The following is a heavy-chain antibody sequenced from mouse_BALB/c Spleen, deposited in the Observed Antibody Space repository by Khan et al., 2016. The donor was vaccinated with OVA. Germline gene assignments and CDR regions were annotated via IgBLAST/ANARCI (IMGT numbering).Heavy chain of an antibody. CDR3: ARAYYANYREAMDY. CDR2: IRGDGST. CDR1: GFSLNGYG. Sequence: QVQLKESGPGLVAPSQSLSITCTVSGFSLNGYGVNWVRQPPGKGLEWLGMIRGDGSTDYNSAFKSSLSISKNNSKSKVFLKMTSLQTDDTARYYCARAYYANYREAMDYWGQGNSVTVSA. V-gene: IGHV2-6-7*01. J-gene: IGHJ4*01. D-gene: IGHD2-10*01.